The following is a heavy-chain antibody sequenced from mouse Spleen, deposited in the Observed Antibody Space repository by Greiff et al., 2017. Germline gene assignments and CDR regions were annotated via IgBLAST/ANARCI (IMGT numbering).Heavy chain of an antibody. Sequence: EVKLVESGGGLVKPGGSLKLSCAASGFTFSSYAMSWVRQTPEKRLEWVATISSGGSYTYYPDSVKGRFTISRDNAKNTLYLQMSSLRSEDTAMYYCARHENPHFDYWGQGTTLTVSS. V-gene: IGHV5-9-3*01. CDR3: ARHENPHFDY. CDR2: ISSGGSYT. J-gene: IGHJ2*01. CDR1: GFTFSSYA.